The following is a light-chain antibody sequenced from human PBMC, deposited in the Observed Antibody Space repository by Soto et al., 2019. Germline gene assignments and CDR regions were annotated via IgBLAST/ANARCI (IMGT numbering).Light chain of an antibody. CDR1: SSDIGGFNY. Sequence: QSALTQPASVSGSPGQSITISCTGSSSDIGGFNYVSWYQQHPGKAPKLLIYDVSYRPSGISDRFSGSKSGNTASLTISGLQPEDEAEYYCSSYGASSTLFGGGTQLTVL. J-gene: IGLJ7*01. CDR2: DVS. CDR3: SSYGASSTL. V-gene: IGLV2-14*03.